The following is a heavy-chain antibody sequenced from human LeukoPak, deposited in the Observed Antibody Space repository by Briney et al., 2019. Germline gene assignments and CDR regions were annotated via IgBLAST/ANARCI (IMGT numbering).Heavy chain of an antibody. CDR3: AGARWELLQGCGY. CDR1: GGSISSYY. D-gene: IGHD1-26*01. V-gene: IGHV4-59*01. J-gene: IGHJ4*02. CDR2: IYYSGST. Sequence: SETLSLTCTVSGGSISSYYWSWIRQPPGKGLEWIGYIYYSGSTNYNPSLKSRVTISVDTSKNQFSLKLSSVTAADTAVYYCAGARWELLQGCGYWGQGTLVTVSS.